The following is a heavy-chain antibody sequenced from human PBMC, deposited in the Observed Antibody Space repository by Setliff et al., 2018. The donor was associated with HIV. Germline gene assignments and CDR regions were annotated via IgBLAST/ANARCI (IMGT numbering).Heavy chain of an antibody. V-gene: IGHV4-61*02. CDR2: IYTSGNTNYNPST. CDR3: TRQSPVAGSGAFDI. Sequence: SETLSLTCTVSGDSISSGGYYWSWIRQPAGQGLEWIGRIYTSGNTNYNPSTNYNPSLMSRITISLETSRNQSSLRVTSVTATDTAVYYCTRQSPVAGSGAFDIWGQGTMVTVSS. CDR1: GDSISSGGYY. D-gene: IGHD6-19*01. J-gene: IGHJ3*02.